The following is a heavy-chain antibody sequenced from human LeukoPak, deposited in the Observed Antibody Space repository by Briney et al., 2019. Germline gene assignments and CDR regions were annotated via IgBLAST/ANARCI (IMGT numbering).Heavy chain of an antibody. CDR3: ASYDSSGYLGY. D-gene: IGHD3-22*01. CDR2: IYHSGST. J-gene: IGHJ4*02. V-gene: IGHV4-4*02. CDR1: GGSISSSNW. Sequence: LSETLSLTCAVSGGSISSSNWWSWVRQPPGKGLEWIGEIYHSGSTNYNPSLKSQVTISVDKSKNQFSLKLSSVTAADTAVYYCASYDSSGYLGYWGQGTLVTVSS.